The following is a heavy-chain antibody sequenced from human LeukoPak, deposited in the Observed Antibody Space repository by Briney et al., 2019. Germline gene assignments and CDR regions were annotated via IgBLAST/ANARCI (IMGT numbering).Heavy chain of an antibody. Sequence: GGSLRLSCAATGFSFSTYGMHWVRQTPGKGLEWVATIWTDGSNKLYADSVKGRFTISRDDSKNTLCLQMNSLRAEDTAVYSCTRDPQGSGYAFDYWGQGTLVTVSS. D-gene: IGHD3-3*01. CDR2: IWTDGSNK. V-gene: IGHV3-33*01. CDR3: TRDPQGSGYAFDY. CDR1: GFSFSTYG. J-gene: IGHJ4*02.